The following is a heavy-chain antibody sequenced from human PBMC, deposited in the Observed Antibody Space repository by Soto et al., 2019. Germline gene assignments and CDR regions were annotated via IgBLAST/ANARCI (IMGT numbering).Heavy chain of an antibody. J-gene: IGHJ5*02. D-gene: IGHD4-4*01. CDR2: IYHSGST. V-gene: IGHV4-4*02. CDR3: ARAYDYSSNWFDP. CDR1: GGSISSSNW. Sequence: QVQLQESGPGLVKPSGTLSLTCAVSGGSISSSNWWSWVRQPPGKGLEWIGEIYHSGSTNYNPSLESRITISVDKSKNQFALKLRSVTAADTAVYYCARAYDYSSNWFDPWGQGTLVTVSS.